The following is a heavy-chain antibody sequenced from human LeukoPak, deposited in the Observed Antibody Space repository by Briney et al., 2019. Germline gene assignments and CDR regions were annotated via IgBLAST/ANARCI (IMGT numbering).Heavy chain of an antibody. D-gene: IGHD6-13*01. CDR1: GGSISSYY. J-gene: IGHJ4*02. CDR3: ARGRSWYAY. CDR2: IYYSGST. Sequence: SETLSLTCTVSGGSISSYYWSWIRQPPGKGLEWIGYIYYSGSTNHNPSLKSRATISVDTSKNQFSLKLNSVTAADTAVYFCARGRSWYAYWGQGTLVTVSS. V-gene: IGHV4-59*08.